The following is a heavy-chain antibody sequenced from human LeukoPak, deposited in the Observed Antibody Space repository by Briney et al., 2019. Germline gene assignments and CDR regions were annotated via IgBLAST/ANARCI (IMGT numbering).Heavy chain of an antibody. Sequence: SETLSLTCTVSGGSISSYYWSWIRQPPGKGLEWLGYIYHNGNNKFNPSLESRITISVDTSRNQFSLKLSSVTAADTALYYCARGSAWYFVHWGQGTLVTVSA. CDR1: GGSISSYY. CDR2: IYHNGNN. J-gene: IGHJ4*02. CDR3: ARGSAWYFVH. V-gene: IGHV4-59*01. D-gene: IGHD6-19*01.